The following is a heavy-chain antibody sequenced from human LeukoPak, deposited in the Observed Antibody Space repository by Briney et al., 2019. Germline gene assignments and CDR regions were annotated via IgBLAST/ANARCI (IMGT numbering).Heavy chain of an antibody. CDR1: GFTVDSNY. D-gene: IGHD3-22*01. CDR3: ARGDDSGYYDYFDD. V-gene: IGHV3-53*01. J-gene: IGHJ4*02. Sequence: GGSLRLSCAASGFTVDSNYLSWVRQAPGKGLEWVSTIYTGGNTYYAASVKGRFTISRDFSKNTVFLHMNSLRAEDTAMYYCARGDDSGYYDYFDDWGQGALVTVSS. CDR2: IYTGGNT.